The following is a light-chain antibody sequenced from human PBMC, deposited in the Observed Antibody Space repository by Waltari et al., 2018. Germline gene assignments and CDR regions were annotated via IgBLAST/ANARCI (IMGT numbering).Light chain of an antibody. V-gene: IGLV2-14*03. CDR3: STLTSSNTLL. CDR1: SSDIGYYNY. J-gene: IGLJ2*01. CDR2: DVS. Sequence: QSALTQPASVSGSPGQPITTSCSGTSSDIGYYNYFSWYQQHPGKAPKLMIYDVSDRPSGVSNRFSGSKSDNTASLTISGLQAEDEADYYCSTLTSSNTLLFGGGTKLTVL.